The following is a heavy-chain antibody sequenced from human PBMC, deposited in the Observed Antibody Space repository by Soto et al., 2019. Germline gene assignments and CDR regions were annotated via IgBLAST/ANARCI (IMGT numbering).Heavy chain of an antibody. J-gene: IGHJ3*01. V-gene: IGHV3-66*01. CDR1: GFIVSSNY. Sequence: ESGGGLVQPGGSLRLSCAASGFIVSSNYMSWVRQAPGKGPEWVALIYSGGTTHYAESVKGRFTNSRDKSKNTLYLQMNSLSAEDTAVYYCARRWGWGHGTMVTVSS. CDR3: ARRWG. D-gene: IGHD1-26*01. CDR2: IYSGGTT.